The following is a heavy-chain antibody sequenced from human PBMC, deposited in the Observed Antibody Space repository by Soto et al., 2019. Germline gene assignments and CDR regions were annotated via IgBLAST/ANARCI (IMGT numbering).Heavy chain of an antibody. Sequence: SETLCLTCTGSAGSISRYYWSWIRQPPGKGLEWIGYIYYSGSTNYNPSLKSRVTISVDTSKNQLSLKLSSVTAADTAVYYCGGGWPRPRFAYWGQGTLVPLSS. D-gene: IGHD6-19*01. V-gene: IGHV4-59*08. CDR1: AGSISRYY. J-gene: IGHJ4*02. CDR2: IYYSGST. CDR3: GGGWPRPRFAY.